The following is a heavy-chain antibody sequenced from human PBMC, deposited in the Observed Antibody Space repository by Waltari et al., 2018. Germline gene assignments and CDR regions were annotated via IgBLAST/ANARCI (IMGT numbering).Heavy chain of an antibody. CDR1: GGTFSSYT. CDR2: INPIFGIA. Sequence: QVQLVQSGAEVKKPGSSVKVSCKASGGTFSSYTISWVRQAPGQGLEWMERINPIFGIANYEQKFQGRVTITADKSTSTAYMELSSLRSEDTAVYYCARERITIFGVVTPMDYWGQGTLVTVSS. V-gene: IGHV1-69*08. CDR3: ARERITIFGVVTPMDY. J-gene: IGHJ4*02. D-gene: IGHD3-3*01.